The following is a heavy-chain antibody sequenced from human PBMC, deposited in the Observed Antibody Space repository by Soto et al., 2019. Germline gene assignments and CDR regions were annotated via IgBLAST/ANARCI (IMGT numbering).Heavy chain of an antibody. CDR3: ARDPGAVVADSWFDP. J-gene: IGHJ5*02. V-gene: IGHV3-33*01. Sequence: GGSLRLSCAASGFTFSSYGMHWVRQAPGKGLEWVAVIWYDGSNKYYADSVKGRFTISRDNSKNTLYLQMNSLRAEDTAVYYCARDPGAVVADSWFDPWGQGTLVTVSS. D-gene: IGHD2-15*01. CDR2: IWYDGSNK. CDR1: GFTFSSYG.